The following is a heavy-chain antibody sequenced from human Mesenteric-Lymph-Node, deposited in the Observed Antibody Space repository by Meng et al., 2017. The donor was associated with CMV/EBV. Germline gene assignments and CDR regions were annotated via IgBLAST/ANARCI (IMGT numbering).Heavy chain of an antibody. Sequence: ASVKVSCKASGYTFTGYCIHWVRQAPGQGLEWMGWINPNSGGTNYAQKFQGRVTMTRDTSINTAYMELSRLRSDDTAVYYCARDHFGAVAGTGALYYYGMDVWGQGTTVTVSS. CDR1: GYTFTGYC. CDR3: ARDHFGAVAGTGALYYYGMDV. CDR2: INPNSGGT. J-gene: IGHJ6*02. V-gene: IGHV1-2*02. D-gene: IGHD6-19*01.